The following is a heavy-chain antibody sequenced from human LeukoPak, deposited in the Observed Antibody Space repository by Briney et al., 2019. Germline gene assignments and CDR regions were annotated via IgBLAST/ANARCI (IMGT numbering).Heavy chain of an antibody. D-gene: IGHD1-1*01. CDR3: ARDHNYAFDN. J-gene: IGHJ4*02. V-gene: IGHV3-48*01. CDR1: GFPFIEYS. CDR2: IGIDSGNT. Sequence: PGGSLRLSCTPSGFPFIEYSMNGVRQAPGKGLEGISYIGIDSGNTKYADSVRGRFTISEDKAKNSLYLQMTSLRVEDTAVYYCARDHNYAFDNWGQGTLVSVAS.